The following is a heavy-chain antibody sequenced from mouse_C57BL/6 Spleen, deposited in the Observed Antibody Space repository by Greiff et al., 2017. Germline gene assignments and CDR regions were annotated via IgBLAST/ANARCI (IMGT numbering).Heavy chain of an antibody. J-gene: IGHJ4*01. Sequence: QVQLKQPGAELVKPGASVKMSCKASGYTFTSYWITWVKQRPGQGLEWIGDIYPGSGSTNYNEKFKSKATLTVDTSSSTAYMQLSSLTSEDSAVYYCASKVDGSGAMDYWGQGTSVTVSS. CDR2: IYPGSGST. CDR1: GYTFTSYW. CDR3: ASKVDGSGAMDY. V-gene: IGHV1-55*01.